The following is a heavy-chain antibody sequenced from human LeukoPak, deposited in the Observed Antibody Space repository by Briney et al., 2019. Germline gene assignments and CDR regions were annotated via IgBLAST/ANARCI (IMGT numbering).Heavy chain of an antibody. V-gene: IGHV4-39*01. Sequence: SETLSLTCTVSGGSISSSSYYWGWIRQPPGKGLEWIGSIYYSGNTYYNASLKGQVSISIDTSKNQFSLRLTSVTAADTAVYYCARQTGSGLFILPGGQGTLVTVSS. J-gene: IGHJ4*02. CDR3: ARQTGSGLFILP. CDR1: GGSISSSSYY. CDR2: IYYSGNT. D-gene: IGHD3/OR15-3a*01.